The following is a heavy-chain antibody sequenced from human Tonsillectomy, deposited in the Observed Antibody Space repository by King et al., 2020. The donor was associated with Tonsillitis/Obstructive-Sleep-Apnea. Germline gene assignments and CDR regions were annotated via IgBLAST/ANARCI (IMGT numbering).Heavy chain of an antibody. D-gene: IGHD3-10*01. J-gene: IGHJ4*02. Sequence: VQLVESGGGVVQPGRSLRLSCAASGFTFSSYGMHWVRQAPGKGLEWVAVIWYDGSNKYYADSVKGRFTISRDNSKNTLYLQMNSLRAEDTAVYYCAGGGDYYGSGSYNFDFDYWGQGTLVTVSS. V-gene: IGHV3-33*01. CDR3: AGGGDYYGSGSYNFDFDY. CDR1: GFTFSSYG. CDR2: IWYDGSNK.